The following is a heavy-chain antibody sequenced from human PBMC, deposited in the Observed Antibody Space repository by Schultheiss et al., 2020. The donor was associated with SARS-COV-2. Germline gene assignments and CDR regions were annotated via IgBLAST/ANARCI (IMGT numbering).Heavy chain of an antibody. D-gene: IGHD6-13*01. Sequence: SQTLSLTCTVSGGSVSSGSYYWSWIRQPPGKGLEWIGEINHSGSTNYNPSLKSRVTISVDTSKNQFSLKLSSVTAADTAVYYCARDRSSSWYGLQYYFDYWGQGTLVTVSS. CDR2: INHSGST. V-gene: IGHV4-39*07. J-gene: IGHJ4*02. CDR3: ARDRSSSWYGLQYYFDY. CDR1: GGSVSSGSYY.